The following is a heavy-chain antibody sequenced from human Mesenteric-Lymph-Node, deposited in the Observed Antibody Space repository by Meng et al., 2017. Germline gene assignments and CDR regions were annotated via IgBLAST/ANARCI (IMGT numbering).Heavy chain of an antibody. D-gene: IGHD5-12*01. CDR1: GFTFSSYG. CDR2: IWYDGSNK. V-gene: IGHV3-33*01. J-gene: IGHJ6*02. CDR3: ARGGATAMYGMDV. Sequence: LTGAASGFTFSSYGMHGARQAPGKGLEWVAVIWYDGSNKYYADSVKGRFTISRDNSKNTLYLQMNSLRAEDTAVYYCARGGATAMYGMDVWGQGTTVTVSS.